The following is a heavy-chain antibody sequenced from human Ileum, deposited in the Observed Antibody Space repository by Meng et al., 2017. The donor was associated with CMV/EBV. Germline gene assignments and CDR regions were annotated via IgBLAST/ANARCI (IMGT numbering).Heavy chain of an antibody. D-gene: IGHD3-3*01. V-gene: IGHV3-30*02. Sequence: GRSLRLSCAASGFTFSNYGIPWVRQAPGEGLEWVAFIRYDGGTKYYADFVKGRFIISRDDSKETLYLQMNSLKSEDTAVYYCTRDSAMYYDFSTGYLLNGFDVWGQGTAVTVSS. CDR2: IRYDGGTK. CDR3: TRDSAMYYDFSTGYLLNGFDV. CDR1: GFTFSNYG. J-gene: IGHJ6*02.